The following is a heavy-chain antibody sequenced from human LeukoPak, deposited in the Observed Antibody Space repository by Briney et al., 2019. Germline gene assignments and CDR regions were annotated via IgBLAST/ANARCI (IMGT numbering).Heavy chain of an antibody. CDR3: ASSSWKSLSVNWFDP. Sequence: SVKVSCKASGGTFGSYAISWVRQAPGQGLEWMGRITPILGIANYAQKFQGRVTITADKSTSTAYMELSSLRSEDTAVYYCASSSWKSLSVNWFDPWGQGTLVTVSS. D-gene: IGHD6-13*01. CDR2: ITPILGIA. V-gene: IGHV1-69*04. J-gene: IGHJ5*02. CDR1: GGTFGSYA.